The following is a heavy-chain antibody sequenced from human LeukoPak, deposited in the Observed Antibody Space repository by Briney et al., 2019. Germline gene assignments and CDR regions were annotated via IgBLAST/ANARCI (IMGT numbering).Heavy chain of an antibody. CDR2: IYYSGST. CDR3: ARHSSAYSSSWTWEYYFDY. J-gene: IGHJ4*02. CDR1: GGSISSYY. D-gene: IGHD6-13*01. Sequence: KPSETLSLTCTVSGGSISSYYWSWIRQPPGKGLEWIGYIYYSGSTNYNPSLKSRVTISVDTSKNQFSLKLSSVTAADTAVYYCARHSSAYSSSWTWEYYFDYWGQGTLVTVSS. V-gene: IGHV4-59*08.